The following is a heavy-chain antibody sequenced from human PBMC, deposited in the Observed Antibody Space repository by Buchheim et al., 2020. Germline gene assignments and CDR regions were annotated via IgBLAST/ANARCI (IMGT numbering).Heavy chain of an antibody. V-gene: IGHV3-30*18. CDR1: GFTFNSYG. CDR2: VSFDGIKK. D-gene: IGHD2-2*01. J-gene: IGHJ4*02. CDR3: ANDYCSSSSCYVSDY. Sequence: QVQLVESGGGVVQPGRSLRLSCAASGFTFNSYGMHWVRQAPGMGLEWVAAVSFDGIKKYYGDSVKGRFTISRDSSKNMLDLQMDSLRVEETAVYYCANDYCSSSSCYVSDYWGQGTL.